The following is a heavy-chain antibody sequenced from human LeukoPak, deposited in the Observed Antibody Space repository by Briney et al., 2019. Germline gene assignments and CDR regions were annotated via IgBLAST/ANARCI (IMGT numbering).Heavy chain of an antibody. Sequence: PGVSLRLSCAASGFTFSSYAMSWVRQAPGKGLEWVSAISGSGGSTYYADSVKGRFTISRDNSKNTLCLQMNSLRAEDTAVYYCAKSVSGWSAFDYWGRGTLVTVSS. D-gene: IGHD6-19*01. CDR3: AKSVSGWSAFDY. J-gene: IGHJ4*02. CDR2: ISGSGGST. CDR1: GFTFSSYA. V-gene: IGHV3-23*01.